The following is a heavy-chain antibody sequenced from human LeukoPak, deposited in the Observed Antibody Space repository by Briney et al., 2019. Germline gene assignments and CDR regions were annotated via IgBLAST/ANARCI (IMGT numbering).Heavy chain of an antibody. CDR2: ISAYNGNT. Sequence: GASVKVSCKASGYTFTSYGISWVRQAPGQGLEWMGWISAYNGNTNYAQKLQGRVTMTTDTSTSTAYMGLRSLRSDDTAVYYCARVAGIAAAGTSLPFDYWGQGTLVTVSS. CDR3: ARVAGIAAAGTSLPFDY. J-gene: IGHJ4*02. D-gene: IGHD6-13*01. V-gene: IGHV1-18*01. CDR1: GYTFTSYG.